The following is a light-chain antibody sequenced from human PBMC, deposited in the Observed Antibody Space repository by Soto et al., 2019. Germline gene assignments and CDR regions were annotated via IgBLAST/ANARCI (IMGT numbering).Light chain of an antibody. Sequence: QSALTQPASVSGSPGQSITSSCTGTSSDGGGYNYVSWYQQHPGKAPKLMIYDVSNRPSGVSNRFSGSQSGNTASLTISGLQAEDEADYYCSSYTSSSTSVVFGGGTQLTVL. J-gene: IGLJ2*01. CDR1: SSDGGGYNY. CDR3: SSYTSSSTSVV. V-gene: IGLV2-14*01. CDR2: DVS.